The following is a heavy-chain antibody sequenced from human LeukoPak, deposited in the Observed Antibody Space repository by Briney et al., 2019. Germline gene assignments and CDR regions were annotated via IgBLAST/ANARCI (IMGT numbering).Heavy chain of an antibody. Sequence: ASVKVSCKASGYTFTGYYMHWVRQAPGQGLEWMGWINPNSGGTNHTQKFQGRVTMTRDTSISTAYLELSRLRSDDTAVYYCAPPHRSAYSSGWYFDYWGQGTLVTVSS. V-gene: IGHV1-2*02. J-gene: IGHJ4*02. CDR2: INPNSGGT. CDR3: APPHRSAYSSGWYFDY. CDR1: GYTFTGYY. D-gene: IGHD6-19*01.